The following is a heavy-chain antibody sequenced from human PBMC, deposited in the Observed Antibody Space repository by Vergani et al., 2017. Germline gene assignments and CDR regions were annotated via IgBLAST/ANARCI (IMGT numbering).Heavy chain of an antibody. CDR2: INAGNGNT. V-gene: IGHV1-3*01. D-gene: IGHD3-3*01. J-gene: IGHJ5*02. CDR3: ARGEYYDFWSGYRNWFDP. Sequence: QVQLVQSGAEVKKPGSSVKVSCKASGGTFTSYAMHWVRQAPGQRLEWMGWINAGNGNTKYSQKFQGRVTITRDTSASTAYMELSSLRSEDTAVYYCARGEYYDFWSGYRNWFDPWGQGTLVTVSS. CDR1: GGTFTSYA.